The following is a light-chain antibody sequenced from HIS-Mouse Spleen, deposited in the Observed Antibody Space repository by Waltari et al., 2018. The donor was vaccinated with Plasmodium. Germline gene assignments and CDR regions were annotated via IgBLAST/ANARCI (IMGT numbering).Light chain of an antibody. CDR2: EDS. Sequence: SYELTQPPSVSVSPGQTARITCSGDALTKNNAYWYQQKPGKAPVLVIYEDSKRPSGIPERFSGSSSGTMATLTISGAQVEDEADYYCYSTDSSGNHWVFGGGTKLTVL. J-gene: IGLJ3*02. V-gene: IGLV3-10*01. CDR3: YSTDSSGNHWV. CDR1: ALTKNN.